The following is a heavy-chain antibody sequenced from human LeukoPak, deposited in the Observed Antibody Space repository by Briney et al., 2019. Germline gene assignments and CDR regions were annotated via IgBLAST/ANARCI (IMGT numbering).Heavy chain of an antibody. Sequence: PGGSLRLSCAASGFTFSEYWMSWVRQAPGKGLEWVANIKPDASEKNYVDSVKGRFSISRDNTKNSLFLQISRLRDKDSAVYYCARQPSQFWIYHWGQGTRVIVSS. CDR2: IKPDASEK. J-gene: IGHJ5*02. V-gene: IGHV3-7*01. D-gene: IGHD1-1*01. CDR3: ARQPSQFWIYH. CDR1: GFTFSEYW.